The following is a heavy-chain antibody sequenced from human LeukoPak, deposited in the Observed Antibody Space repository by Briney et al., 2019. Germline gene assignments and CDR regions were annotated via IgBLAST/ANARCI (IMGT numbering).Heavy chain of an antibody. CDR1: VYTLTELS. V-gene: IGHV1-24*01. Sequence: ASVKVSCEVSVYTLTELSMHWVRQAPGKGLEWMGGFDPEDGETIYAQKFQGRVTMTEDTSTDTAYMELSSLRSEDTAVYYCATSLLRLGELSPYSDDAFDIWGQGTMVTVSS. CDR3: ATSLLRLGELSPYSDDAFDI. CDR2: FDPEDGET. D-gene: IGHD3-16*02. J-gene: IGHJ3*02.